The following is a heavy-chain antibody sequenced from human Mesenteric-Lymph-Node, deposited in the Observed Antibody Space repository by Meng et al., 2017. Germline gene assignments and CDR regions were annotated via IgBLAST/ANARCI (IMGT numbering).Heavy chain of an antibody. Sequence: GQLRQGGEGLLKPSETLLLTGSGKGGSLSGAYCNWIRQPPGKGLEWIGEIIHGGSPSYNPSLKSRVTISIDTSKNQLSLMLSSVTAADTAVYYCARRPTGIDYWGQGTLVTVSS. CDR2: IIHGGSP. V-gene: IGHV4-34*12. D-gene: IGHD2-8*02. J-gene: IGHJ4*02. CDR3: ARRPTGIDY. CDR1: GGSLSGAY.